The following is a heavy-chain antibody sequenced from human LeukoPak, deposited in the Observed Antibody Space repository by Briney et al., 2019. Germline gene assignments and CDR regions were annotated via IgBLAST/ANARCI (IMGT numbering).Heavy chain of an antibody. CDR1: GFTFSSYA. V-gene: IGHV3-23*01. CDR3: AKSSRVVAANVA. CDR2: ISGSGGST. Sequence: GGSLRPSCTASGFTFSSYAMSWVRQAPGKGLEGVSAISGSGGSTYYADSVKGRFTISRDNSKNTLYLQMNSLRAEDTAVYYCAKSSRVVAANVAWGEGTLVTVSS. D-gene: IGHD2-15*01. J-gene: IGHJ4*02.